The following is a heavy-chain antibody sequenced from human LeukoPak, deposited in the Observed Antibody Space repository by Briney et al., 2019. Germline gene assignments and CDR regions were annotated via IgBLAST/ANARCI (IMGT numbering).Heavy chain of an antibody. J-gene: IGHJ4*02. CDR1: GGSISGSSYY. Sequence: KSSETLSLTCTVSGGSISGSSYYCGWIRQPPGKGLEWIGTIYYSGSTYYNPSLKSRVTISVDTSKNQFSLKLSSVTAADTAVYYCARRSGYSSAWVFDYWGQGTLVTVSS. CDR2: IYYSGST. D-gene: IGHD6-19*01. V-gene: IGHV4-39*01. CDR3: ARRSGYSSAWVFDY.